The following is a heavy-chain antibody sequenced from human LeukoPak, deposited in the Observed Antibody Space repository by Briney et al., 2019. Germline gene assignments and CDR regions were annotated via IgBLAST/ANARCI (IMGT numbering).Heavy chain of an antibody. CDR1: GFTVSSNY. CDR2: ISSSGSTI. CDR3: ARETYSSSWLDY. Sequence: GGSLRLSCAASGFTVSSNYMSWVRQAPGKGLEWVSYISSSGSTIYYADSVKGRFTISRDNAKNSLYLQMNSLRAEDTAVYYCARETYSSSWLDYWGQGTLVTVSS. J-gene: IGHJ4*02. V-gene: IGHV3-11*04. D-gene: IGHD6-13*01.